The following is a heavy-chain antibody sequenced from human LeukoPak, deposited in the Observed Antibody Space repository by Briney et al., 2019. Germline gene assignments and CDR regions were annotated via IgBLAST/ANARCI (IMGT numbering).Heavy chain of an antibody. CDR2: IKTDGSET. CDR1: GFRFSNYW. Sequence: GGSLRLSCAASGFRFSNYWMGWVRQAPGKGPACVANIKTDGSETYYVDSVKGRFTISRDNAENSLSLQMNSLRAEDTAIYYCVSAVRGSPIDYWGQGTLVSVPS. CDR3: VSAVRGSPIDY. D-gene: IGHD3-10*01. V-gene: IGHV3-7*01. J-gene: IGHJ4*02.